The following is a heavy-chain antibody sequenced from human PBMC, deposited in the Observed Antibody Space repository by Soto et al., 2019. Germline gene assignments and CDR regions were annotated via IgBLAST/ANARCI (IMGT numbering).Heavy chain of an antibody. CDR2: ISVYNGNT. Sequence: QVQLVQSGVEVKNPGASVRVSCKASAYPFTSYGISWVRQAPGQGLEWMGWISVYNGNTNYAREFQGRVTLTTDTSTSTAYMKLRSLPSDDTAVYYCARGFLTVLPYYYYGLDVWGQGTTVIVSS. CDR1: AYPFTSYG. CDR3: ARGFLTVLPYYYYGLDV. J-gene: IGHJ6*02. D-gene: IGHD2-15*01. V-gene: IGHV1-18*01.